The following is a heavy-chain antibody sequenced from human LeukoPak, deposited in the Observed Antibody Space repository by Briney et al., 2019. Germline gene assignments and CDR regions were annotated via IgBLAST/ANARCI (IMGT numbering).Heavy chain of an antibody. CDR3: AIPPLSGTGSSRPLAGMDV. D-gene: IGHD3-10*01. CDR1: GFSFSSYS. V-gene: IGHV3-48*04. CDR2: IIHTGSTM. Sequence: GGSLRLSCAASGFSFSSYSLNWVRQAPGKGLEWVSYIIHTGSTMSYADSVKGRFTISRDNARNSLYLQMNSLRAEDTAVYYCAIPPLSGTGSSRPLAGMDVWGQGTTVTVSS. J-gene: IGHJ6*02.